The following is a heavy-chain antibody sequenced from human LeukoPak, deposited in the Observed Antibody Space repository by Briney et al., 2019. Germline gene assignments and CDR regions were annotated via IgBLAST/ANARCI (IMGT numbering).Heavy chain of an antibody. CDR1: GFTFSSYP. J-gene: IGHJ4*02. Sequence: PGGSLRLSCAASGFTFSSYPMSWVRQAPGKGLEWVSVIISSGGNTYYADSVRGRFTISRDNSKNTLYLQMNSLRAEDTAVYYCARRVPAATLDYWGQGTLDTVSS. V-gene: IGHV3-23*01. CDR2: IISSGGNT. CDR3: ARRVPAATLDY. D-gene: IGHD2-2*01.